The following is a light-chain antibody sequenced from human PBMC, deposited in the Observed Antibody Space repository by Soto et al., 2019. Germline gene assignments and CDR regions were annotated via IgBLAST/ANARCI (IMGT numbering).Light chain of an antibody. CDR1: SSNIGSNT. CDR3: AAWDDSLNGYV. Sequence: QSVLTQPPSASGTPGQRVTISCSGSSSNIGSNTVTWYQQLPGTAPKLLIYSNNHRPSGVPDRFSGSKSGTSASLAISGLQSEDEADYYCAAWDDSLNGYVFGTGTKVTVL. V-gene: IGLV1-44*01. J-gene: IGLJ1*01. CDR2: SNN.